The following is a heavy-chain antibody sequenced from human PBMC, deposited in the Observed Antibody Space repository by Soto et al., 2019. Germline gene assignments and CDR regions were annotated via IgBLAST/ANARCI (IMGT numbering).Heavy chain of an antibody. CDR1: GGSISSGSYY. D-gene: IGHD3-22*01. Sequence: SETLSLTCTVSGGSISSGSYYWDWIRQPPGKGLEWIGSIFYRGSTYYNPSLKSRVIISVDTSKNQFSLKLSSVTAADTAVYYCAGQSDYYDTSGLSYLDHWSQGTLVTVSS. CDR3: AGQSDYYDTSGLSYLDH. CDR2: IFYRGST. J-gene: IGHJ4*02. V-gene: IGHV4-39*01.